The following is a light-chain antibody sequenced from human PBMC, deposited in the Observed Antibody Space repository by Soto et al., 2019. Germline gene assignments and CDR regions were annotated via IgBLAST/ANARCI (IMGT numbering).Light chain of an antibody. V-gene: IGKV3-15*01. J-gene: IGKJ1*01. CDR2: GAS. CDR1: QSVSSSY. CDR3: QQYYNWPPWT. Sequence: EIVLTQSPGTLSLSPGERATLSCRASQSVSSSYLAWHQQKPGQAPRLLIYGASTRATGIPVRFSGSGSGTEFTLTINSLQSEDFAVYYCQQYYNWPPWTFGQGTKVDIK.